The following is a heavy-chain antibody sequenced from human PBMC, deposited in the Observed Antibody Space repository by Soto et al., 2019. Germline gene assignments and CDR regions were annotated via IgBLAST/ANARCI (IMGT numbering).Heavy chain of an antibody. CDR1: GYSFAAYW. V-gene: IGHV5-51*01. D-gene: IGHD3-22*01. J-gene: IGHJ4*02. CDR3: VRAQLSYHYNSGGYVDV. Sequence: PGESLKISCKTSGYSFAAYWMGWVRQMPVKGLEWMGIIYPGDSDTRYSPSFQGQVTISADKSISTAYLQWSSLKASDTAMYYCVRAQLSYHYNSGGYVDVWGQGTLVTVSS. CDR2: IYPGDSDT.